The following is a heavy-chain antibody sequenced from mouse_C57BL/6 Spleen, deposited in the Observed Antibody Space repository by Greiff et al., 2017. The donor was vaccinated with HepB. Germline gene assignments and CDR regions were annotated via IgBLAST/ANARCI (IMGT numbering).Heavy chain of an antibody. D-gene: IGHD1-1*01. V-gene: IGHV1-53*01. CDR2: INPSNGDT. CDR3: ARFPYYYGSSPYAMDY. CDR1: GYTFTSYW. J-gene: IGHJ4*01. Sequence: QVQLQQPGTELVKPGASVKLSCKASGYTFTSYWMHWVKQRPGQGLEWIGNINPSNGDTNYNEKFKSKATLTVDKSSSTAYMQLSSLTSEDSAVYYCARFPYYYGSSPYAMDYWGQGTSVTVAS.